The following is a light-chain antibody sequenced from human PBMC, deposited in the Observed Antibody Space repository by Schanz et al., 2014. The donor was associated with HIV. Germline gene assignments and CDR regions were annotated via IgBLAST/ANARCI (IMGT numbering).Light chain of an antibody. CDR3: MQGRHLPIT. J-gene: IGKJ5*01. CDR1: QSVTSNY. Sequence: DIVLTQSPGTLSLSPGERATLSCRASQSVTSNYLAWYQQKHGRAPRLLIYDASTRATGIPDRFSGSGSGTDFTLKISRVEAEDVGVYYCMQGRHLPITFGQGTRLEIK. V-gene: IGKV3D-20*02. CDR2: DAS.